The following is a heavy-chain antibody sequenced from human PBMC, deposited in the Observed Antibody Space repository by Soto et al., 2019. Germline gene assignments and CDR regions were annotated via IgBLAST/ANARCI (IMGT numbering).Heavy chain of an antibody. Sequence: QVQLVESGGGVVQPGRSLRLSCAPSGFTLSTYTFHWVRQAPGKRLECVAVISYDGDNKYAVSVKGRFTLSRDISRNTLYLQMNSLRTEDTALYYCAREHPDSSGNYGGLGSMAFDIWGQGTTVSVSS. V-gene: IGHV3-30-3*01. CDR2: ISYDGDNK. CDR1: GFTLSTYT. J-gene: IGHJ3*02. D-gene: IGHD3-22*01. CDR3: AREHPDSSGNYGGLGSMAFDI.